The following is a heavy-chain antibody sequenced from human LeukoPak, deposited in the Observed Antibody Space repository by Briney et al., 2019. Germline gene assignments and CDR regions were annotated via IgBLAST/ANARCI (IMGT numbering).Heavy chain of an antibody. J-gene: IGHJ3*02. CDR1: GGSFSGYY. V-gene: IGHV4-34*01. D-gene: IGHD2-21*01. CDR3: ARGKHIVVDLDGAFDI. Sequence: SETLSLTCAVYGGSFSGYYWSWIRQPPGKGLEWIGEINHSGSTNYNPSLKSRVTISVDTSKNQFSLKLSSVTAADTAVYYCARGKHIVVDLDGAFDIWAKGQWSPSLQ. CDR2: INHSGST.